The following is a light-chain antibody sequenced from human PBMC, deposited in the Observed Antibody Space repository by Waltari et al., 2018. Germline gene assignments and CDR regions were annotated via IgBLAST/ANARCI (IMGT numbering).Light chain of an antibody. CDR2: AAS. CDR3: QNHERLPAM. V-gene: IGKV3-20*01. Sequence: EIVLTQSPGPLSLSPGERATLSCRASQRISRYLAWYQQKPGQAPRLLIYAASSRATGIPDRFSGSGSGTDFSLTISRLEPEDFAVYYCQNHERLPAMFGQGTKVEIK. CDR1: QRISRY. J-gene: IGKJ1*01.